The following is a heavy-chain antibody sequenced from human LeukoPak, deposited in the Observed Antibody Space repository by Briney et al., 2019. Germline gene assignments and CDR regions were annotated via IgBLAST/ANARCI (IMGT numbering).Heavy chain of an antibody. Sequence: RASVKVSCKASGYTFTGNYIHWVRQAPGHGLEWMGWINPNTGDTNYAQKFQGRVTMTRDTSISTAYMELRSLRSDDTAVYYCARENNWFDPWGQGTLVTVSS. V-gene: IGHV1-2*02. CDR3: ARENNWFDP. J-gene: IGHJ5*02. CDR1: GYTFTGNY. CDR2: INPNTGDT.